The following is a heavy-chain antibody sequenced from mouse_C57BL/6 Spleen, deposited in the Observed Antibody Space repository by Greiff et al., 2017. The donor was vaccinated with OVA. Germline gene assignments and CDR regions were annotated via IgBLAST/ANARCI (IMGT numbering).Heavy chain of an antibody. J-gene: IGHJ4*01. CDR1: GYTLTSYW. D-gene: IGHD1-1*01. CDR3: ARGGYYYGSSYGYAMDY. Sequence: QVQLQQPGTELVKPGASVKLSCKASGYTLTSYWMHWVKQRPGQGLEWIGNINPSNGGTNYNEKFKSKATLTVDKSSSTAYMQLSSLTSEDSAVYYCARGGYYYGSSYGYAMDYWGQGTSVTVSS. CDR2: INPSNGGT. V-gene: IGHV1-53*01.